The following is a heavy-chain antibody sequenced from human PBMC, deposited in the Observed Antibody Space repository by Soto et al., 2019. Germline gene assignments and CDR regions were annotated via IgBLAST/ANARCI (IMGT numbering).Heavy chain of an antibody. J-gene: IGHJ5*02. V-gene: IGHV4-31*03. Sequence: PSETLSLTCTVSGGSISSGGYYWSWIRQHPGKGLEWIGYIYYSGSTYYNPSLKSRVTISVDTSKNQFSLKLSSVTAADTAAYYCARVGENWFDPWGQGTLVTVSS. CDR3: ARVGENWFDP. D-gene: IGHD3-10*01. CDR1: GGSISSGGYY. CDR2: IYYSGST.